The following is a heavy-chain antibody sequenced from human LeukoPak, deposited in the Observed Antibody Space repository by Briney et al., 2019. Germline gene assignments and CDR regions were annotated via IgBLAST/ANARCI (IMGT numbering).Heavy chain of an antibody. J-gene: IGHJ1*01. D-gene: IGHD2-21*01. CDR2: IHDSGST. V-gene: IGHV4-61*08. CDR3: ARELVN. Sequence: SETLSLTCTVSGGSVSTDDYYWSWIRQPPGKGLEWIGYIHDSGSTNYNPSRKSRVTISVDTSKNQFSLRLRSVSGADAAVYYWARELVNWGPGTLGTVS. CDR1: GGSVSTDDYY.